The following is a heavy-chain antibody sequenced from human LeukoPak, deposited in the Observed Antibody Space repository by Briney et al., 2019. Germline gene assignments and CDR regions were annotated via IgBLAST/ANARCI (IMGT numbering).Heavy chain of an antibody. J-gene: IGHJ6*02. CDR3: AKVRDYFYYGMDV. V-gene: IGHV3-23*01. Sequence: GGSLRLSCAASGFTFSSFAMNWVRQAPGKGLEWVSGITATGSNTYYADSVKGRFTISRDNSKNRLYLQMNSLRGEDTAVYYCAKVRDYFYYGMDVWGQGTTVTVSS. CDR2: ITATGSNT. CDR1: GFTFSSFA.